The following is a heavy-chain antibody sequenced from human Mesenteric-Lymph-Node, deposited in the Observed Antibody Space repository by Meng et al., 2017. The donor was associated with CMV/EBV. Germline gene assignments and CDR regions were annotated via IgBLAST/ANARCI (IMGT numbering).Heavy chain of an antibody. V-gene: IGHV1-69*10. D-gene: IGHD5-12*01. J-gene: IGHJ4*02. Sequence: SCKASGDTLSSYTISWVRQAPGQGLECVGGIVPVLGIANYAQQFQGRVTITADKSTSTVYMELSSLRSEDTAMYYCAQDWGGGYPGSWGQGTLVTVSS. CDR3: AQDWGGGYPGS. CDR2: IVPVLGIA. CDR1: GDTLSSYT.